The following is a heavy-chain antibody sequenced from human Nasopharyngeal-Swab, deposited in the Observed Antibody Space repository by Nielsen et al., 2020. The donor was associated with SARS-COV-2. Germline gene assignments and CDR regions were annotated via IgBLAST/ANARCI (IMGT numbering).Heavy chain of an antibody. CDR3: AKGPLRTTVPDYFDY. D-gene: IGHD4-17*01. Sequence: GESLKISCAASGFTFSTYAMSWVRQAPGKGLEWVSSISGSGGSTYYADSVKGRFTISRDNSENTLVLQMNSLRAEDTAVYYCAKGPLRTTVPDYFDYWGQGTLVTVSS. V-gene: IGHV3-23*01. CDR2: ISGSGGST. CDR1: GFTFSTYA. J-gene: IGHJ4*02.